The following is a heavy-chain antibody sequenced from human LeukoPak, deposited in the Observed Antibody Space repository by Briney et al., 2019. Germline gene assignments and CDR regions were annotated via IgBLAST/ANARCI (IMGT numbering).Heavy chain of an antibody. V-gene: IGHV3-48*04. CDR2: ISGGGGVT. CDR1: NFAFGSYG. D-gene: IGHD2-8*02. Sequence: GGSLRLSCGASNFAFGSYGMIWVRQTPGKGLEWLSYISGGGGVTHYADSVKGRFTISRDNAKNSLYLQVNSLRVEDTAVYYCAREGKYCTGVLCYDEHWGQGTLVTVSS. J-gene: IGHJ1*01. CDR3: AREGKYCTGVLCYDEH.